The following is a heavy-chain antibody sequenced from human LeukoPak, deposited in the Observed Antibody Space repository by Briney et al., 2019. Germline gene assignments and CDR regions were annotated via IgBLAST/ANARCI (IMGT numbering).Heavy chain of an antibody. D-gene: IGHD5-12*01. CDR2: ISSSSSYI. Sequence: GSLRLSCAASGFTFSSYSMNWVRQAPGKGLEWVSSISSSSSYIYYADSVKGRFTISRDNAKNSLYLQMNSLRAEDTAVYYCARVFVHKRNIVATTENFDYWGQGTLVTVSS. V-gene: IGHV3-21*01. J-gene: IGHJ4*02. CDR3: ARVFVHKRNIVATTENFDY. CDR1: GFTFSSYS.